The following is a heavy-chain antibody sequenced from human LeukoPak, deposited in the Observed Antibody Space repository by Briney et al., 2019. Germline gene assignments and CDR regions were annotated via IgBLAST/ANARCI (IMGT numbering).Heavy chain of an antibody. CDR2: MNPNSANT. Sequence: ASVTVPCKASGYTFTSYDINWVRQAPGQGLEGMGWMNPNSANTGYAQKFQGRVTMTRNTSISTAYMELSSLRSEDTAVYYCARGFSSSSDTVSGYWGQGTLVTVSS. CDR1: GYTFTSYD. V-gene: IGHV1-8*01. J-gene: IGHJ4*02. D-gene: IGHD6-6*01. CDR3: ARGFSSSSDTVSGY.